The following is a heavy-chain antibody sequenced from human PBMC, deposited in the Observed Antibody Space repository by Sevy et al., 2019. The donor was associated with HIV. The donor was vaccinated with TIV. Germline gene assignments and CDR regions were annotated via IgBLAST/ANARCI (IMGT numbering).Heavy chain of an antibody. CDR1: GYTFTDYY. J-gene: IGHJ6*02. CDR3: ARVVEPAGRDPYYYGVDV. CDR2: INPKSGGT. Sequence: ASVKVSCKASGYTFTDYYIHWVRQAPGQGLEWMGWINPKSGGTNYAQKFRGRVTMTRDTSISTAYMELSKLRSDDTAVYYCARVVEPAGRDPYYYGVDVWGPGATVTVSS. V-gene: IGHV1-2*02. D-gene: IGHD2-2*01.